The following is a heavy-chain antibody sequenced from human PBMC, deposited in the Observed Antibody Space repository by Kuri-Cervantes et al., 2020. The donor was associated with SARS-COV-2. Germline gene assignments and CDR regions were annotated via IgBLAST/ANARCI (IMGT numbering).Heavy chain of an antibody. CDR1: GGSFSGYY. V-gene: IGHV4-34*01. CDR2: INHSGST. CDR3: FSWFFGN. Sequence: SETLSLTCAVYGGSFSGYYWSRIRQPPGKGLEWIGEINHSGSTNYNPSLKSRVTISVDTSRNQFFLKLSSVTAADTAVYYCFSWFFGNWGQGTLVTVSS. J-gene: IGHJ4*02. D-gene: IGHD6-13*01.